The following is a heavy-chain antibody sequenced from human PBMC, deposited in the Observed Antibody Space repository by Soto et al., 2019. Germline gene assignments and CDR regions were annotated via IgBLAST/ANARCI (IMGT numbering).Heavy chain of an antibody. CDR1: GFTFGDYA. Sequence: GGSLRLSCTASGFTFGDYAMSWVRQAPGKGLEWVGFIRSKAYGGTTEYAASVKGRFTISRDDSKSIAYLQMSSLKTEDTAVYYCTRDPVSSGYYSWYFDYWGQGTLVTVSS. D-gene: IGHD3-22*01. CDR2: IRSKAYGGTT. CDR3: TRDPVSSGYYSWYFDY. J-gene: IGHJ4*02. V-gene: IGHV3-49*04.